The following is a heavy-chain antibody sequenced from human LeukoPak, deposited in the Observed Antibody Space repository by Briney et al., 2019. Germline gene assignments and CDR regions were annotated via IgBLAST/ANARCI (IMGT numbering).Heavy chain of an antibody. V-gene: IGHV1-69*05. CDR1: GGTFSSYA. D-gene: IGHD3-22*01. Sequence: SVKVSCKASGGTFSSYAISWVRQAPGQGLEWMGRIIPIFGTANYAQKFQGRVTITTDESMSTAYMELSSLRSEDTAVYYCARGAYYYDSSGYNRFDYWGQGTLVTVSS. CDR2: IIPIFGTA. CDR3: ARGAYYYDSSGYNRFDY. J-gene: IGHJ4*02.